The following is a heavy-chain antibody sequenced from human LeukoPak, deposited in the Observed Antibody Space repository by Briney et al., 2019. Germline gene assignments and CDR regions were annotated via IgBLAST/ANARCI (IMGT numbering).Heavy chain of an antibody. CDR2: IYYSGST. J-gene: IGHJ4*02. CDR1: GGSISSSSYY. V-gene: IGHV4-39*07. D-gene: IGHD4/OR15-4a*01. Sequence: SETLSLTCTVSGGSISSSSYYWGWIRQPPGKGLEWIGSIYYSGSTYYNPSLKSRVTISVDTSKNQFSLKLSSVTAADTAVYYCATVVYFGAELRFDYWGQGTLVTVSS. CDR3: ATVVYFGAELRFDY.